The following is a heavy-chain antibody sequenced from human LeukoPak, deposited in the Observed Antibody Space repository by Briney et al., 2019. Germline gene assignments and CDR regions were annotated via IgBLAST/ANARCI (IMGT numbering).Heavy chain of an antibody. Sequence: MASETLSLTCTVSGGSVSSGSYYWSWIRQPPGKGLEWIGYIYYSGSTNYNPSLKSRVTISVDTSKNQFSLKLSSVTAADTAVYYCAILGDTTVAHDYWGQGTLVTVSS. J-gene: IGHJ4*02. CDR3: AILGDTTVAHDY. CDR1: GGSVSSGSYY. D-gene: IGHD1-1*01. CDR2: IYYSGST. V-gene: IGHV4-61*01.